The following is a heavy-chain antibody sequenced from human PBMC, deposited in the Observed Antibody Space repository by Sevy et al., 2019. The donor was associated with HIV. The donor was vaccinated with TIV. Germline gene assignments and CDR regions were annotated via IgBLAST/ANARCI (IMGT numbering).Heavy chain of an antibody. V-gene: IGHV3-15*01. CDR3: ITDPAYRGYDEEVINYYFYGMDV. J-gene: IGHJ6*02. CDR2: IKSEFDGGAI. D-gene: IGHD5-12*01. CDR1: GFTFSSAW. Sequence: GGSLRLSCTASGFTFSSAWMSWVRQAPGKGLEWVGRIKSEFDGGAIDYAVPVKGRLTISREDSKNTVYLQMNSLKTEDTAVYYCITDPAYRGYDEEVINYYFYGMDVWGQGTTVTVSS.